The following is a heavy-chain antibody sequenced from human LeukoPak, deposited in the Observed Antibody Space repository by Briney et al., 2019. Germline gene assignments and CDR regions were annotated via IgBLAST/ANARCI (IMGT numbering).Heavy chain of an antibody. J-gene: IGHJ4*02. CDR3: ARGARSGGSQNAWNFDY. D-gene: IGHD2-15*01. Sequence: GASVKVSCKASGYTFTGYYMHWVRQAPGQGLEWMGWINPNSGGTNYAQKFQGRVTMTRDTSISTAYMELSRLRSDDTAVYYCARGARSGGSQNAWNFDYWGQGTLVTVSS. V-gene: IGHV1-2*02. CDR1: GYTFTGYY. CDR2: INPNSGGT.